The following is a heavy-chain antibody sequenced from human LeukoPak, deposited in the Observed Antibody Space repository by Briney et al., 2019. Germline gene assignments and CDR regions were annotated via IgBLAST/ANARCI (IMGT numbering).Heavy chain of an antibody. CDR3: ARASGPFDY. V-gene: IGHV3-33*01. D-gene: IGHD3-10*01. J-gene: IGHJ4*02. Sequence: GSLRLSCAASGFTFSIYGLHWVRQAPGKGLEWVAVIWNDGSNKYYADSVKGRFTISRDNSKNTLYLQMNSLRAEDTAVYSCARASGPFDYWGQGTLVTVSS. CDR1: GFTFSIYG. CDR2: IWNDGSNK.